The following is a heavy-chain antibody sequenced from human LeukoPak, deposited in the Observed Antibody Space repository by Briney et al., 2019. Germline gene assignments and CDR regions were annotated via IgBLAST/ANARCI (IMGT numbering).Heavy chain of an antibody. CDR2: INTDGSST. CDR1: GFTFSSYW. D-gene: IGHD5-24*01. Sequence: GGSLRLSCAASGFTFSSYWMHWVRHAPGKGLVWVSRINTDGSSTTYADSVKGRFTISRDNAKNTLYLQMNSLRAEDTAVYYCASTPTERDGYHEYWGQGTLVTVSS. J-gene: IGHJ4*02. CDR3: ASTPTERDGYHEY. V-gene: IGHV3-74*01.